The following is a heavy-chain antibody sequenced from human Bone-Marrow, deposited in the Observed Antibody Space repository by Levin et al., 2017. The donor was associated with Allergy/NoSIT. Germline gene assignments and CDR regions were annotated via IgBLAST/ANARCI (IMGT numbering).Heavy chain of an antibody. J-gene: IGHJ6*02. CDR3: VRDSGLYGLDV. Sequence: GGSLRLSCATSGFTFTTYGMHWVRQAPDKGLEWVAVIWHDGKKKFHADSVRGRMTISRDNDENTVSLQMKSLTVEDTAVYYCVRDSGLYGLDVWGQGTTVIVSS. V-gene: IGHV3-33*01. CDR2: IWHDGKKK. CDR1: GFTFTTYG. D-gene: IGHD6-19*01.